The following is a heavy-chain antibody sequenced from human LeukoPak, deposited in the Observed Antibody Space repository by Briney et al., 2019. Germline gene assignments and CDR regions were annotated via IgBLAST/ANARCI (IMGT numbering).Heavy chain of an antibody. Sequence: ASVKVSCKASGYTFTSYGISWVRQAPGQGLEWVGWISAYNGNTNYAQKLQGRVTMTTDTSTSTAYMELRSLRSDDTAVYYCASLPFNYYDSSGYYIADAFDIWGQGTMVTVSS. J-gene: IGHJ3*02. D-gene: IGHD3-22*01. CDR2: ISAYNGNT. CDR1: GYTFTSYG. V-gene: IGHV1-18*01. CDR3: ASLPFNYYDSSGYYIADAFDI.